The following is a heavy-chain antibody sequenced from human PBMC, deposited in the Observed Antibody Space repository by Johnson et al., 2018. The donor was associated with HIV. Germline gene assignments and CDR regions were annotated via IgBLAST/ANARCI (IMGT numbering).Heavy chain of an antibody. CDR1: GFTFSSHW. CDR2: IKTDGSEK. V-gene: IGHV3-7*03. D-gene: IGHD3-22*01. CDR3: ARGDHYDSSGFYFGAAFDS. J-gene: IGHJ3*02. Sequence: VQLVESGGGLVQPGGSLRLSCAVSGFTFSSHWMTWVRQAPGKGLEWVANIKTDGSEKYYVDSVKGRFTISRDNARNSVYLQMNSLRAEDTAVYYCARGDHYDSSGFYFGAAFDSWGQGTIVTVSS.